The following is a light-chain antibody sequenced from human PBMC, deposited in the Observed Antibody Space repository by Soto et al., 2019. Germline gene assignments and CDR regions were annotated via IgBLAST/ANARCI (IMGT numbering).Light chain of an antibody. CDR1: SSDVGGYNY. Sequence: QSALTQPPSASGSPGQSVTFSCTGTSSDVGGYNYVSWYQQHPGKVPKLMIYEVSKRPSGVPDRFSGSKSGNTAALTVSGLQAEDEADYYCSSYAGSNKVVFGGGTKVTVL. V-gene: IGLV2-8*01. CDR3: SSYAGSNKVV. CDR2: EVS. J-gene: IGLJ2*01.